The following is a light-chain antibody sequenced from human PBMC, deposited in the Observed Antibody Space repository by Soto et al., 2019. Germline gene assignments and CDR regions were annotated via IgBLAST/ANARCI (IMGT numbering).Light chain of an antibody. CDR3: QQYSNSPGT. J-gene: IGKJ1*01. CDR1: QSVGSNY. CDR2: STS. V-gene: IGKV3-20*01. Sequence: EIVLTQSPGTLSLSPGERATLSCRASQSVGSNYLAWYRLKPGQSPSLLIYSTSIRAAGIPDRFSGSGSGTEFTLTISRLEPEDFAVYYCQQYSNSPGTFGQGTKVE.